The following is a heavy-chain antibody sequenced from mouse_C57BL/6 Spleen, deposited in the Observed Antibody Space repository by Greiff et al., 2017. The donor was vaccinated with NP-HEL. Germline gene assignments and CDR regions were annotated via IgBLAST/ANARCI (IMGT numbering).Heavy chain of an antibody. Sequence: QVQLQQSGPELVKPGASVKISCKASGYAFSSSWMNWVKQRPGKGLEWIGRIYPGDGDTNYNGKFKGKATLTADKSSSTAYMQLSSLTSEDSAVYFCARKGASGYYGSEGWFAYWGQGTLVTVSA. CDR3: ARKGASGYYGSEGWFAY. CDR1: GYAFSSSW. V-gene: IGHV1-82*01. D-gene: IGHD1-1*01. CDR2: IYPGDGDT. J-gene: IGHJ3*01.